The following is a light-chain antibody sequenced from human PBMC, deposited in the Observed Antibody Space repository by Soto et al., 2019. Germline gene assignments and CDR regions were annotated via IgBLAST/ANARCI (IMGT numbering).Light chain of an antibody. CDR3: QQYGSSPMT. CDR1: QSVSTNY. J-gene: IGKJ1*01. Sequence: IVLTQSPATLSLSLGERATLSCRASQSVSTNYLAWYQQKPGQAPRLLIYGASSRATGIPDRFSGSGSGTDFTLTISRLEPEDFAVYYCQQYGSSPMTFGQGTKVDI. CDR2: GAS. V-gene: IGKV3-20*01.